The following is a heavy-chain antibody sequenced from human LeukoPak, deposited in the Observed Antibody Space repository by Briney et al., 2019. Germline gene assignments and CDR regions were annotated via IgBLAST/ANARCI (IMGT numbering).Heavy chain of an antibody. D-gene: IGHD3-16*01. Sequence: SETLSLTCSVSGYSISSGNYWGWIRLPPGKGLQWIGSIYHSGSTYYNPSLKSRVTISVDTSKNQFSLKLSSVTAADTAVYYCARHDLPLGDSDYWGQGTLVTVSS. CDR2: IYHSGST. J-gene: IGHJ4*02. CDR1: GYSISSGNY. V-gene: IGHV4-38-2*01. CDR3: ARHDLPLGDSDY.